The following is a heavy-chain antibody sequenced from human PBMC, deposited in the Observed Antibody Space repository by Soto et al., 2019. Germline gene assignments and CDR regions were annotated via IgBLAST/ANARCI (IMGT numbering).Heavy chain of an antibody. CDR1: GFTFSSYW. CDR2: INQEGSEK. J-gene: IGHJ1*01. Sequence: GGSLRLSCAASGFTFSSYWMSWVRQVPGKGLEWVANINQEGSEKYYLGSVKGRFTISRDNAKNSLYLQMSSLGAEDTAVYYCARELVVGPAEYFHHWGQGTLVTVSS. CDR3: ARELVVGPAEYFHH. D-gene: IGHD3-22*01. V-gene: IGHV3-7*01.